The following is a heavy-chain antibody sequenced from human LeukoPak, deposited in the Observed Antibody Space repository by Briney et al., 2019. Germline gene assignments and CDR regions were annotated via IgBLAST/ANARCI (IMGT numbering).Heavy chain of an antibody. CDR2: ISGSGGDT. D-gene: IGHD3-16*01. CDR3: ARESTYSYAYALDY. V-gene: IGHV3-23*01. CDR1: GFTFSNYA. J-gene: IGHJ4*02. Sequence: PGGSLRLSCAASGFTFSNYAMSWVRQAPGKGLEWVSGISGSGGDTYYADSVKGRFTISRDNAERLLYLQMNSLRAEDTAVYYCARESTYSYAYALDYWGQGTLATVSS.